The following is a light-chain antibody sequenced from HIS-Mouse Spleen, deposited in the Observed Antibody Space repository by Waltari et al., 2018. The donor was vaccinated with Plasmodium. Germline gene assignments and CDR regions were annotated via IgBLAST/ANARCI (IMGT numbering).Light chain of an antibody. V-gene: IGLV2-23*03. CDR1: SSDVGRYHL. CDR3: CSYAGSSTFRV. Sequence: QSALTQPASVSGSPGQSITISCTGTSSDVGRYHLVSWYQQHPGKAPKLMVYEGSKRPSAVTNRFSGSKSCNTASLTISGLQAEDEADYFCCSYAGSSTFRVFGGGTKLTVL. CDR2: EGS. J-gene: IGLJ3*02.